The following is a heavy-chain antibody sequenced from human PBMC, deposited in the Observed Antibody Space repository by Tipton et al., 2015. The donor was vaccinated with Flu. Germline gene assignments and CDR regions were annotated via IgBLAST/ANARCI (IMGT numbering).Heavy chain of an antibody. CDR2: VHTSGNT. Sequence: TLSLTCTVAGGSISNYYWSWVRQPAGKRHQWIGRVHTSGNTHYDPSFESRVTISLDTSKSQFSLKLRSVTAADTAVYFCARGMVSGATYFDYWGPGTLVTVSS. D-gene: IGHD6-19*01. J-gene: IGHJ4*02. CDR1: GGSISNYY. CDR3: ARGMVSGATYFDY. V-gene: IGHV4-4*07.